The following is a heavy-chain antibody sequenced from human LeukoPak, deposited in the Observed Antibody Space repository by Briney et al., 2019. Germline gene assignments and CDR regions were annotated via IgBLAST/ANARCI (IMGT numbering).Heavy chain of an antibody. D-gene: IGHD6-19*01. Sequence: GGSLRLSCAASGFILSSHGMSWVRQAPGKRLEWVSTVTSRGGTDYTDSVKGRFIISRDNSKNTLLLQMNSLRAEDKALYYCATTRPYGTTWAGAFEDWGQGTPVTVSS. CDR1: GFILSSHG. CDR3: ATTRPYGTTWAGAFED. V-gene: IGHV3-23*01. J-gene: IGHJ4*01. CDR2: VTSRGGT.